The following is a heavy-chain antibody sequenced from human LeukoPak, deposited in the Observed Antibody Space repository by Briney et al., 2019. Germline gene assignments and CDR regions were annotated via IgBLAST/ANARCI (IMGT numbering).Heavy chain of an antibody. Sequence: ASVKVSCKASGYTFTNYYMHWVRQAPGQGLEWMGIINPSGGSTSYAQKFQDRVTMTRDMSTSTVYMEVSSLRSEDTAVYYCAREGLKQQLVDVHMDVWGKGTTVTVSS. V-gene: IGHV1-46*01. D-gene: IGHD6-13*01. CDR2: INPSGGST. J-gene: IGHJ6*03. CDR3: AREGLKQQLVDVHMDV. CDR1: GYTFTNYY.